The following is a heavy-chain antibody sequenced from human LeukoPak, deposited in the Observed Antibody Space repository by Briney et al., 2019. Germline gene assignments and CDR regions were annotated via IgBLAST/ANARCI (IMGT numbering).Heavy chain of an antibody. Sequence: GGSLRLSCAASGFTVSSNYMSWVRQAPGKGLEWVSSISSSSSYIYYADSVKGRFTISRDNAKNSLYLQMNSLRAEDTAVYYCARGSRAIAVAVDYWGQGTLVTVSS. V-gene: IGHV3-21*01. D-gene: IGHD6-19*01. CDR2: ISSSSSYI. J-gene: IGHJ4*02. CDR3: ARGSRAIAVAVDY. CDR1: GFTVSSNY.